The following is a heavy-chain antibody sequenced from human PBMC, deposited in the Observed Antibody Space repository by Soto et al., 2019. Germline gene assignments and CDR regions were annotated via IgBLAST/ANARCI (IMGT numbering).Heavy chain of an antibody. J-gene: IGHJ4*02. D-gene: IGHD6-13*01. CDR1: GFSFSSYG. V-gene: IGHV3-30*18. Sequence: QRQLVDSGGGVVQTGRSLRLSCEASGFSFSSYGMHWVRQAPGNGLEWVAVISDDGTFKDYADSVKGRFTISRDNSENTLFLQMNSLGPNDTAVYYCAKDYGPKAPYPYSNTHTDFWGLGTRVTVSS. CDR3: AKDYGPKAPYPYSNTHTDF. CDR2: ISDDGTFK.